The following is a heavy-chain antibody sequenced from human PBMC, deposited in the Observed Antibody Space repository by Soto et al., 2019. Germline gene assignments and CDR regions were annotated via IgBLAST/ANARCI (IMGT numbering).Heavy chain of an antibody. D-gene: IGHD3-10*01. V-gene: IGHV3-48*01. Sequence: PGGSLRLSCEASGFSFSDSGMNWVRRAPGKGLEWISYISSSSRTIYYAASVEGRFTVSRDNVKNSVHLQMNSLRGEDTGVYYCARTSRESASYFDYWGQGTLVTVSS. CDR1: GFSFSDSG. J-gene: IGHJ4*02. CDR3: ARTSRESASYFDY. CDR2: ISSSSRTI.